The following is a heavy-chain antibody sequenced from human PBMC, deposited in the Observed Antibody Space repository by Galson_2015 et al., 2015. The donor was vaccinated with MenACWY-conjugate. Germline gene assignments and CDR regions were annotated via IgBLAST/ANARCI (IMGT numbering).Heavy chain of an antibody. J-gene: IGHJ4*02. D-gene: IGHD6-13*01. V-gene: IGHV3-74*01. CDR1: ELTFSSSW. CDR3: ARAYRATGGTYFGY. Sequence: SLRLSCADSELTFSSSWMHWVRQAPGKGLVWVSRINSDGSSTTYADSVKGRFTISRDNAKNTLYLQMNSLRGEDTAVYYCARAYRATGGTYFGYWGQGTLVTVSS. CDR2: INSDGSST.